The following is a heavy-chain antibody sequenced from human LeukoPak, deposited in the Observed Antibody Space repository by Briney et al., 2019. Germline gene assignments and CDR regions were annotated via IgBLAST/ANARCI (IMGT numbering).Heavy chain of an antibody. J-gene: IGHJ4*02. Sequence: PGGSLRLSCAASGFTFNNYWMSWVRQTPGKGLEWVANIRQDGSEIYYVDSVKGRFTISRGNAKSSLYLQMNSLRAEDTAVYYCARAYHYDSGGYPHYFDYWGQGALVTVSS. CDR2: IRQDGSEI. CDR1: GFTFNNYW. D-gene: IGHD3-22*01. CDR3: ARAYHYDSGGYPHYFDY. V-gene: IGHV3-7*04.